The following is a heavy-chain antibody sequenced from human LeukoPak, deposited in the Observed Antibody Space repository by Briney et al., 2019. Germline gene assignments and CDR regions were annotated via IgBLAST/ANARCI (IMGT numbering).Heavy chain of an antibody. CDR3: ARDSDSFMITFGGASPLEY. V-gene: IGHV4-59*12. D-gene: IGHD3-16*01. CDR2: IYYSGST. J-gene: IGHJ4*02. Sequence: SETLSLTCTVSGGSISSYYWSWIRQPPGKGLEWIGYIYYSGSTNYNPSLKSRVTISVDTSKNQFSLKLSSVTAADTAVYYCARDSDSFMITFGGASPLEYWGQGTLVTVSS. CDR1: GGSISSYY.